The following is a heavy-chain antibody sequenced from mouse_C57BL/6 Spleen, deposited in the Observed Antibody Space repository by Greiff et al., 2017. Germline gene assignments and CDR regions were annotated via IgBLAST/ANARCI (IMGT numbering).Heavy chain of an antibody. CDR2: IYPSDSDT. J-gene: IGHJ2*01. CDR3: AVYYDGSRAFDY. Sequence: VQLQQPGAELVRPGSSVKLSCKASGYTFTSYWMDWVKQRPGQGLEWIGNIYPSDSDTHYNQKFKDKATLTVNKSSSTAYMQISSLTSDDSAVYYCAVYYDGSRAFDYWGQGTTLTVSS. CDR1: GYTFTSYW. V-gene: IGHV1-61*01. D-gene: IGHD1-1*01.